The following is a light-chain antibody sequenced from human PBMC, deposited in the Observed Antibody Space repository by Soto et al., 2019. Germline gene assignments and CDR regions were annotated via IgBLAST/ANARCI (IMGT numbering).Light chain of an antibody. V-gene: IGLV2-11*01. Sequence: QSALTQPRSVSGSPGQSVTISCTGTSSDVGGYNYVSCYQQHPGKAPKLMIYDVSKRPSGVPDRFSGSKSGNTASLTISGLQAEDEADYYCCSSVGSYTSVFGGGTKLTVL. CDR1: SSDVGGYNY. CDR2: DVS. CDR3: CSSVGSYTSV. J-gene: IGLJ3*02.